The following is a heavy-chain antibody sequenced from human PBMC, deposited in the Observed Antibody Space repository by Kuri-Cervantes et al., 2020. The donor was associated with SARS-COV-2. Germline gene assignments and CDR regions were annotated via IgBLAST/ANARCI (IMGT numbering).Heavy chain of an antibody. CDR3: ARELITGTPFDY. CDR1: GFTFSSYS. D-gene: IGHD1-7*01. Sequence: GGSLRLSCAASGFTFSSYSMNWVRQAPGKGLEWVSSISSSSSYIYYADSVKGRFTISRDNAKNSLYLQMNSLRAEDTAVYYCARELITGTPFDYWGQGTLVTVSS. CDR2: ISSSSSYI. V-gene: IGHV3-21*01. J-gene: IGHJ4*02.